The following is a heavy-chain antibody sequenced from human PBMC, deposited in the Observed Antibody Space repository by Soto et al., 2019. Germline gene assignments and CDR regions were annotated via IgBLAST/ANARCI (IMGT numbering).Heavy chain of an antibody. CDR1: GFTFSSYS. J-gene: IGHJ5*02. CDR3: ARDTYYYGSGSYSP. V-gene: IGHV3-21*01. CDR2: ISSSSSYI. D-gene: IGHD3-10*01. Sequence: EVQLVESGGGLVKPGGSLRLSCAASGFTFSSYSMNWVRQAPGKGLEWVSSISSSSSYIYYADSVKGRFSISRDNAKNSLYLQMKSLRAEDTAVYYCARDTYYYGSGSYSPWGQGTLVTVSS.